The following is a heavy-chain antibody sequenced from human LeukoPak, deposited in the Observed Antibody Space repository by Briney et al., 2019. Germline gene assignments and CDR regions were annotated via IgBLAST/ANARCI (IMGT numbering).Heavy chain of an antibody. CDR3: ARLGDPPTGIFDY. Sequence: PSETLSLTCAGYGGSFSGYYWSWIRQPPGKGLEWIGEINHSGSTNYDPSLKSRVTISVDTSKNQFSLNLSSVTAGETAVYYFARLGDPPTGIFDYWGQGTLVTVSS. V-gene: IGHV4-34*01. CDR1: GGSFSGYY. D-gene: IGHD3-16*01. CDR2: INHSGST. J-gene: IGHJ4*02.